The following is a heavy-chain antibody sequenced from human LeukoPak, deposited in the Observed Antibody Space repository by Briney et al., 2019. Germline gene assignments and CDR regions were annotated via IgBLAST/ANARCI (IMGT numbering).Heavy chain of an antibody. J-gene: IGHJ4*02. CDR3: ARDRTGLNTAQDDY. Sequence: SETLSLTCSVSGYSISSGYYWGWIRQPPGRGLEWIGSIYYTGGTLYNPSLKSRVSMSVDTSTNQFSLKLTSVTAADTAVYYCARDRTGLNTAQDDYWGQGTLVTVSS. CDR1: GYSISSGYY. CDR2: IYYTGGT. D-gene: IGHD5-18*01. V-gene: IGHV4-38-2*02.